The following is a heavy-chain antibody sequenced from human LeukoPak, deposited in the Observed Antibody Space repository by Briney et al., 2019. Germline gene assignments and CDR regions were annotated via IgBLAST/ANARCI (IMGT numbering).Heavy chain of an antibody. Sequence: GGSLRLSCAASGFTVSSNYMNWVRQAPGKGLEWVSVIYSGGSTYYADSVKGRLIISRDNSKNTLFLQMNSLRAEDTAVYYCARGVTTSWFDPWGQGTLVTVSS. V-gene: IGHV3-53*01. CDR2: IYSGGST. CDR3: ARGVTTSWFDP. CDR1: GFTVSSNY. D-gene: IGHD1/OR15-1a*01. J-gene: IGHJ5*02.